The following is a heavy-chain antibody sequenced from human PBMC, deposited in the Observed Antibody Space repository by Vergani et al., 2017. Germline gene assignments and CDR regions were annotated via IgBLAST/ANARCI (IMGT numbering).Heavy chain of an antibody. D-gene: IGHD3-9*01. CDR3: VRDAINYDVLTGYYIGLDS. CDR2: VSHSGGT. J-gene: IGHJ4*02. Sequence: QVQLQESGPGLVQPAETLSLTCVVSNSSINSNYYWGWVRQSPGKRLEWIGSVSHSGGTFSNPSLKRRVTISVDKSKKLISLILNSVTAADTAVYYCVRDAINYDVLTGYYIGLDSWGQGTLVTVSS. V-gene: IGHV4-38-2*01. CDR1: NSSINSNYY.